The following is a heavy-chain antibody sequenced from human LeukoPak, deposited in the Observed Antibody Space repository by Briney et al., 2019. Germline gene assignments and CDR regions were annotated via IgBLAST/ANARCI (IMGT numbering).Heavy chain of an antibody. D-gene: IGHD6-19*01. CDR2: ISGSGGST. J-gene: IGHJ4*02. CDR1: GFTFSSYA. V-gene: IGHV3-23*01. Sequence: GGSLRLSCAASGFTFSSYAFSWVRQAPGKGLEWVSAISGSGGSTYYADSVKGRFTISRDNSKNTLYLQMNSLRGEDTAVYYCAKDRAATLVAVAGDYWGQGTLVTVSS. CDR3: AKDRAATLVAVAGDY.